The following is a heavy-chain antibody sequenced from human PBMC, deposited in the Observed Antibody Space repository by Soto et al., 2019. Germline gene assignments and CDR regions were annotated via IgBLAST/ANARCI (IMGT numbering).Heavy chain of an antibody. CDR1: GFTFDDYA. CDR3: AKSSGLGYCISTSCFGQIPQVGYYYGMDV. CDR2: ISWNSGSI. V-gene: IGHV3-9*01. J-gene: IGHJ6*02. D-gene: IGHD2-2*01. Sequence: GGSLRLSCAASGFTFDDYAMHWVRQAPGKGLEWVSGISWNSGSIGYADSVKGRFTISRDNAKNSLYLQMNSLRAEDTALYYCAKSSGLGYCISTSCFGQIPQVGYYYGMDVWGQGTKVTVSS.